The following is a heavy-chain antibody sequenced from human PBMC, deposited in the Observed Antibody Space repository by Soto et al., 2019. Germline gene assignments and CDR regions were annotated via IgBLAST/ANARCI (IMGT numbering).Heavy chain of an antibody. D-gene: IGHD4-17*01. J-gene: IGHJ4*02. Sequence: QVQLQESGPGLVKPSGTLSLTCTVSGGSMSSSNWWNWVRQPPGKGLEWIGEAHHSGRTNYNPSRKSRVTISVDKSKNHFSLKLSSVPAADTAVYCCARSEATVLDNWGQGTLVTVSS. CDR1: GGSMSSSNW. V-gene: IGHV4-4*01. CDR3: ARSEATVLDN. CDR2: AHHSGRT.